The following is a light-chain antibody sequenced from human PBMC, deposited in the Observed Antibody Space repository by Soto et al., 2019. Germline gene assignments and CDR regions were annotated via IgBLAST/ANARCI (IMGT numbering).Light chain of an antibody. CDR3: QQYGSSPPYT. CDR1: QSVSSNH. V-gene: IGKV3-20*01. Sequence: EIVLTQSPGTLSLSPGESVTLSCRSSQSVSSNHSAWYQQKPGQAPRLLIFGASSRASDIPDRFSGSGSGTDFTLTISRLEPEDFVVYYCQQYGSSPPYTFGQGTKVDIK. CDR2: GAS. J-gene: IGKJ2*01.